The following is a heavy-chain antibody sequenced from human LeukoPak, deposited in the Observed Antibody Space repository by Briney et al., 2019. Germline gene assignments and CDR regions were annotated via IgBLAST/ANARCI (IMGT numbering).Heavy chain of an antibody. CDR2: IYTSGGT. Sequence: SETLSLTCTVSGDSISSGSFYWSWIRQPAGKGLEWIGRIYTSGGTDYNPSLKSRVTISVDTSKKQFSLKLSSVTAADTALYARGDGYNYYWGQGTLVTVSP. CDR1: GDSISSGSFY. CDR3: GDGYNYY. D-gene: IGHD5-24*01. J-gene: IGHJ4*02. V-gene: IGHV4-61*02.